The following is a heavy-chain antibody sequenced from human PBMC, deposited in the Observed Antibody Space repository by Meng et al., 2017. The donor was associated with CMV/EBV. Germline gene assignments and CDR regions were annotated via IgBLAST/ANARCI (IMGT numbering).Heavy chain of an antibody. CDR1: GYTFTAYY. V-gene: IGHV1-2*02. J-gene: IGHJ4*02. CDR2: NNPSSGDT. Sequence: ASVKVSCKTSGYTFTAYYIHWVRQAPGQGLEWMGWNNPSSGDTKYAQKFQGRVTMTRDTSISTGYMELSSLRSDDTAVYYCARGRSMITLGGLIDLWGQGTLVTVS. CDR3: ARGRSMITLGGLIDL. D-gene: IGHD3-16*01.